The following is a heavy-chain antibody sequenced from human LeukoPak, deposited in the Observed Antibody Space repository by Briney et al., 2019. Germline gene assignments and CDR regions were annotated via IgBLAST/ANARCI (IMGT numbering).Heavy chain of an antibody. CDR2: ISSSGSTI. Sequence: GGSLRLSCAASGFIFSSYSMNWVRQAPGKGLEWVSSISSSGSTIYYADSVKGRFTISRDNAKNSLYLQMNSLRAEDTAVYYCARLRVGATSMDYWGQGTLVTVSS. CDR3: ARLRVGATSMDY. D-gene: IGHD1-26*01. J-gene: IGHJ4*02. V-gene: IGHV3-48*04. CDR1: GFIFSSYS.